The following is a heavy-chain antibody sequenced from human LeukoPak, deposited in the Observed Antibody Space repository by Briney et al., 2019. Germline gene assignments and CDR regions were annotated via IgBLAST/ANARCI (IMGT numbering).Heavy chain of an antibody. CDR1: GFTVSSNY. Sequence: GGSLRLSCAASGFTVSSNYMSWVRQAPGKGLEWVSVIYSGGSTYYADSVEGRFTISRDNSKNTLYLQMNSLRAEDTAVYYCARAKVRGVPYYYYGMDVWGQGTTVTVSS. CDR2: IYSGGST. CDR3: ARAKVRGVPYYYYGMDV. V-gene: IGHV3-53*01. D-gene: IGHD3-10*01. J-gene: IGHJ6*02.